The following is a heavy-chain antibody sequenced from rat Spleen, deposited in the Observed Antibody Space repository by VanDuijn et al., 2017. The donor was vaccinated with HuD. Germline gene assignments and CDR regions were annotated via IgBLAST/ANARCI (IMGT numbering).Heavy chain of an antibody. CDR3: ARRSYNNYYFDY. J-gene: IGHJ2*01. V-gene: IGHV5-25*01. Sequence: EVQLVESGGDLVQPGRSLKLSCAASGFTFSIYYMAWVRQAPKKGLEWVATINTSGSRTYYPDSVKGRFTISRDNAKSTLYLQMDSLRSEDTATYYCARRSYNNYYFDYWGQGVMVTVSS. D-gene: IGHD1-10*01. CDR2: INTSGSRT. CDR1: GFTFSIYY.